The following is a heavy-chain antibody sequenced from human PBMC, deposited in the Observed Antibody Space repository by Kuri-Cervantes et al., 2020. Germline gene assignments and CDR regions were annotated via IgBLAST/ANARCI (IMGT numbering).Heavy chain of an antibody. D-gene: IGHD2-2*02. Sequence: GESLKISCAASGFTFSSYAMHWVRQAPGKGLERVAVISYDGSNKYYADSVKGRSTISRDNSKNTLYLQMNSLRAEDTAVYYCARDTVPAAISYYMDVWGKGTTVTVSS. CDR2: ISYDGSNK. CDR3: ARDTVPAAISYYMDV. V-gene: IGHV3-30*01. CDR1: GFTFSSYA. J-gene: IGHJ6*03.